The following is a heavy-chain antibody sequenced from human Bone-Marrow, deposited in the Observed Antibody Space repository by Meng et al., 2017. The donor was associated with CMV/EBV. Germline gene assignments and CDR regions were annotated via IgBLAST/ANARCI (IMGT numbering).Heavy chain of an antibody. CDR3: AREDYYDSSGFSPGRFDP. Sequence: SVKVSCKASGGTFSSYAISWVRQAPGQGLEWMGGIIPILGIANYAQKFQGRVTITADKSTSTAYMELSSLRSEDTAVYYCAREDYYDSSGFSPGRFDPWGQGTLATVSS. V-gene: IGHV1-69*10. D-gene: IGHD3-22*01. J-gene: IGHJ5*02. CDR1: GGTFSSYA. CDR2: IIPILGIA.